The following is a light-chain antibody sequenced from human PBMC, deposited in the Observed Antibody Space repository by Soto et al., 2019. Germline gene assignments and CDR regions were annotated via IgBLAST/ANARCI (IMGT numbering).Light chain of an antibody. J-gene: IGKJ4*01. CDR2: KVF. CDR1: QSLLTSDGNTY. V-gene: IGKV2-30*01. Sequence: VVMTHSALRGPGTVGQPRSIACRSSQSLLTSDGNTYLNWFQQRPGKSPRRLIYKVFKRDPGAADRLSRRGRRTDLTPKLSRLEVDDVGVYSCLQGTNWPPLTFGGGTKLDIK. CDR3: LQGTNWPPLT.